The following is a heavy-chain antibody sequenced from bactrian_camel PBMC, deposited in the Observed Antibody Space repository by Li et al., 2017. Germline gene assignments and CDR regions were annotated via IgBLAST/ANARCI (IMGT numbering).Heavy chain of an antibody. Sequence: DVQLVESGGGLVQPGGSLRLSCAASGFTFSSYYMSWVRQAPGKKREWVASINKGSTNAVYVDSVKGRFTISQDNAKNTVYLQLNSLKTEDMAMYYCAKIVWTGGRWFFGYWGQGTQVTVS. CDR1: GFTFSSYY. CDR2: INKGSTNA. J-gene: IGHJ6*01. D-gene: IGHD2*01. V-gene: IGHV3S40*01. CDR3: AKIVWTGGRWFFGY.